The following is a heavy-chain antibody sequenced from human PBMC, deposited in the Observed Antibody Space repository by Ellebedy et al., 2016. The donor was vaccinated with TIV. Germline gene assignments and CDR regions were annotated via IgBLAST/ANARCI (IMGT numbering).Heavy chain of an antibody. Sequence: ASVKVSCKVSGYSLTELSMHWVRQAPGKGLEWMGGFDPEHGEIIYAQKFQGRVTMTEDTSTDTAYMELSSLRSEDTAVYYCATVPFTAMVNDAFDIWGQGTMVTVSS. V-gene: IGHV1-24*01. D-gene: IGHD5-18*01. CDR1: GYSLTELS. CDR3: ATVPFTAMVNDAFDI. J-gene: IGHJ3*02. CDR2: FDPEHGEI.